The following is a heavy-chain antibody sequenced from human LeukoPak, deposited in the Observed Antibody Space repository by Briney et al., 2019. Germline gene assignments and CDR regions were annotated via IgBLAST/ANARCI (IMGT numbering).Heavy chain of an antibody. CDR2: ISSSSSYI. Sequence: GGSLRLSCAASGFTFSSYSMNWVRQAPGKGLEWVSSISSSSSYIYYADSVKGRFTISRDNAKNSLYLQMNSLRAEDTAVYYCARGSAVGDLYYHYYMDVWGKGTTVTVSS. V-gene: IGHV3-21*01. D-gene: IGHD1-26*01. CDR3: ARGSAVGDLYYHYYMDV. CDR1: GFTFSSYS. J-gene: IGHJ6*03.